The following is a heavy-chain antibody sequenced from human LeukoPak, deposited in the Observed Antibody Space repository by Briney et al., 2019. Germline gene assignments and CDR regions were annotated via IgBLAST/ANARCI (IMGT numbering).Heavy chain of an antibody. CDR3: ARGYSYGYVHIDY. D-gene: IGHD5-18*01. CDR2: IYYSGST. CDR1: GGSFSGYY. V-gene: IGHV4-31*11. Sequence: SETLSLTCAVYGGSFSGYYWSWIRQHPGKGLEWIGYIYYSGSTYYNPSLKSRVTISVDTSKNQFSLKLSSVTAADTAVYYCARGYSYGYVHIDYWGQGTLVTVSS. J-gene: IGHJ4*02.